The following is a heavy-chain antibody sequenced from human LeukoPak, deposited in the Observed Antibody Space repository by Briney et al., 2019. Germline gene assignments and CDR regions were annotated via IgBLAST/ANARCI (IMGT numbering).Heavy chain of an antibody. V-gene: IGHV3-30*14. D-gene: IGHD1-26*01. CDR1: GSTFSSYA. CDR3: AREGGSYDFQH. CDR2: ISYDGSNK. Sequence: GGSLRLSCAASGSTFSSYAMHWVRQAPGKGLEWVAVISYDGSNKYYADSVKGRFTISRDNSKNTLYLQMNSLRAEDTAVYYCAREGGSYDFQHWGQGTLVTVSS. J-gene: IGHJ1*01.